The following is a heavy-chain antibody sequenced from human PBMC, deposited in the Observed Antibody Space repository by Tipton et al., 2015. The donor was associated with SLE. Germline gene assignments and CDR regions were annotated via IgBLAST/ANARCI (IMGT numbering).Heavy chain of an antibody. CDR3: ARDVGCDFWSGPAGFAT. V-gene: IGHV4-59*01. D-gene: IGHD3-3*01. J-gene: IGHJ4*02. CDR2: IYYSGST. CDR1: GGSISSYY. Sequence: TQSLTCTVSGGSISSYYWSWIRQPPGKGLEWIGYIYYSGSTNYNPSLKSRVTISVDTSKNQFSLKLSSVTAADAAVYYCARDVGCDFWSGPAGFATWGQGTLVTVSS.